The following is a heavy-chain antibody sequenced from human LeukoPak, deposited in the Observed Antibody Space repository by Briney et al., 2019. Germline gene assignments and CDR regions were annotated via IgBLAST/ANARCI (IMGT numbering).Heavy chain of an antibody. CDR2: INAGNGNT. CDR3: ARESIAVAVNDY. Sequence: ASVKVSCKASGYTFTSYAMHWVRQAPGQRLEWMGWINAGNGNTKYSQKFQGRVTITRDTSASTAYMELSSLRSEDTAVYYCARESIAVAVNDYWGQGTLVTVSS. J-gene: IGHJ4*02. CDR1: GYTFTSYA. D-gene: IGHD6-19*01. V-gene: IGHV1-3*01.